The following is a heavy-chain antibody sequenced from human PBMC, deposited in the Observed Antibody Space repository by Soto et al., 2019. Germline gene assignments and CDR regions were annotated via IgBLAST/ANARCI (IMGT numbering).Heavy chain of an antibody. D-gene: IGHD6-13*01. CDR1: GGSISSSNW. CDR2: IYHSGST. J-gene: IGHJ3*02. CDR3: AREGGGIAAAGPNDAFDI. Sequence: QVQLQESGPGLVKPSGTLSLTCAVSGGSISSSNWWSWVRQPPGKGLEWIGEIYHSGSTNYNPSLKSRVTISVDKSKNQFSLKLSSVTAADTAVYYCAREGGGIAAAGPNDAFDIWGQGTMVTVSS. V-gene: IGHV4-4*02.